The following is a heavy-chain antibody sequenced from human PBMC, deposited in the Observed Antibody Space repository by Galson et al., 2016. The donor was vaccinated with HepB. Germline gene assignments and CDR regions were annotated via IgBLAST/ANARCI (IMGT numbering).Heavy chain of an antibody. Sequence: SLRLSCAASGFTFSSYSMNWVRQAPGKGLVWVSSISSSSSTIYYADSVKGRFTISRDNAKNSLYLQMNSLRDEDTAVYYCARHDFWSDNPQINWFDPWGQGTLVTVSS. J-gene: IGHJ5*02. CDR2: ISSSSSTI. CDR1: GFTFSSYS. CDR3: ARHDFWSDNPQINWFDP. V-gene: IGHV3-48*02. D-gene: IGHD3-3*01.